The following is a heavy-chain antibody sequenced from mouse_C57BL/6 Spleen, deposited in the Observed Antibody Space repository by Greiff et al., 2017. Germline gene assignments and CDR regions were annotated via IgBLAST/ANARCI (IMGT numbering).Heavy chain of an antibody. Sequence: VQLQQSGAELARPGASVKMSCKASGYTFTSYTMHWVKQRPGQGLEWLGYITPSSGYTKSNQKFKDKATLTADKSSSTAYMQLSSLTSEDAAVYYCASTATYSKNVDFDYWGQGTTLTVSS. CDR1: GYTFTSYT. CDR2: ITPSSGYT. J-gene: IGHJ2*01. D-gene: IGHD2-5*01. V-gene: IGHV1-4*01. CDR3: ASTATYSKNVDFDY.